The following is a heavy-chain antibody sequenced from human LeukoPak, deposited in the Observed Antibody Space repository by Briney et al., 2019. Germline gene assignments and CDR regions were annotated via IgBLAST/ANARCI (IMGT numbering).Heavy chain of an antibody. Sequence: GGSLRLACADSGFTFSSNWMHWVRPAPGKGLVWVSRIASDGSSTDYADSVRGRFTISRDNAKNTLYLQMNSLRAEDTAVYYCTSARYGGNSDYWGQGTLVTVSS. CDR2: IASDGSST. CDR1: GFTFSSNW. J-gene: IGHJ4*02. CDR3: TSARYGGNSDY. D-gene: IGHD4-23*01. V-gene: IGHV3-74*01.